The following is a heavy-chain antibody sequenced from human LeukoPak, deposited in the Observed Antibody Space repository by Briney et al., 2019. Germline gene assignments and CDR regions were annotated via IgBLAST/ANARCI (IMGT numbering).Heavy chain of an antibody. CDR2: IYHTGST. D-gene: IGHD3/OR15-3a*01. CDR1: GGSIGAYY. CDR3: AREGGGLKGFDY. J-gene: IGHJ4*02. V-gene: IGHV4-59*01. Sequence: PSETLSLTCTVSGGSIGAYYWSWIRQPPGKALEWIGYIYHTGSTNYNPSLRSRVTMSVDTSKSQFSLKLSSVTAADTAVYYCAREGGGLKGFDYWGQGTLVTVSS.